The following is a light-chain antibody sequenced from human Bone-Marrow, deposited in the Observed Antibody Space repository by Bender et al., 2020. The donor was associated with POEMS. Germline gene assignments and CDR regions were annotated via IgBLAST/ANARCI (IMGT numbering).Light chain of an antibody. CDR1: SSDIGRYNL. J-gene: IGLJ2*01. V-gene: IGLV2-23*02. CDR2: EVN. Sequence: QSALTQPASVSGSPGQSITISCTGTSSDIGRYNLVSWYQQLPGKAPKVLIFEVNKRPSGVSNRFSGSKSGNTASLTISGLQAEDEADYYCCAYAGGRTWIFGGGSKLAVL. CDR3: CAYAGGRTWI.